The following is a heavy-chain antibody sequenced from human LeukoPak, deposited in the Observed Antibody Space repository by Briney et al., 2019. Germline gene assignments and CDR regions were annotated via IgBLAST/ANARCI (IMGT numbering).Heavy chain of an antibody. J-gene: IGHJ4*02. CDR1: GFTFSSYA. CDR3: AKQYYDFWSGSDY. V-gene: IGHV3-23*01. D-gene: IGHD3-3*01. CDR2: ISGSGGST. Sequence: GGSLRLSCAASGFTFSSYAMNWVRQAPGKGLEWVSAISGSGGSTYYADSVKGRFTISRDNSKNTLYLQMNSLRAEDTAVYYCAKQYYDFWSGSDYWGQGTLVTVSS.